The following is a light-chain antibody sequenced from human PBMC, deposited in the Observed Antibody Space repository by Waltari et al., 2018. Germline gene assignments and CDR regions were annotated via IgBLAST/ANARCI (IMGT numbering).Light chain of an antibody. V-gene: IGKV1-33*01. CDR1: RDINNY. CDR2: DAS. CDR3: QQYEDLPFT. Sequence: DIQMTQSPSSLSASVGDRVTITCQASRDINNYLNWYQQKPGKAPKLLIYDASNLETGVTSRFSGSGSGTYFTFTISSLQPEDIATFYCQQYEDLPFTFGGGTKVDIK. J-gene: IGKJ4*01.